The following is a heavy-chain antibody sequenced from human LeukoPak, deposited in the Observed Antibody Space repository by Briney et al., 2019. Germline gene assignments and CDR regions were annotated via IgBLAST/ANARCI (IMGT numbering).Heavy chain of an antibody. V-gene: IGHV4-59*12. J-gene: IGHJ5*02. Sequence: PSETLSLTCTVSGGSISSYYWSWIRQPPGKGLEWIGYIHYSGSTHYNPSLKSRVTISVDTSKNQFSLKLSSVTAADTAVYYCARGWGGSGWYLNWFDPWGQGTLVTVSS. CDR2: IHYSGST. D-gene: IGHD6-19*01. CDR1: GGSISSYY. CDR3: ARGWGGSGWYLNWFDP.